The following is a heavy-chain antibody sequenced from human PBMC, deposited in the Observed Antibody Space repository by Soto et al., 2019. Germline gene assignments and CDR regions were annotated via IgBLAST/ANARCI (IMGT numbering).Heavy chain of an antibody. CDR1: GYTFTGYY. V-gene: IGHV1-2*04. Sequence: ASVKVSCKASGYTFTGYYMHWVRQAPGQRLEWMGWINPNSGGTNYAQKFQGWVTMTRDTSISKAYMELSRLRSDDTAVYYCAREVIVPAAADAFDIWGQGTMVTVSS. CDR3: AREVIVPAAADAFDI. J-gene: IGHJ3*02. CDR2: INPNSGGT. D-gene: IGHD2-2*01.